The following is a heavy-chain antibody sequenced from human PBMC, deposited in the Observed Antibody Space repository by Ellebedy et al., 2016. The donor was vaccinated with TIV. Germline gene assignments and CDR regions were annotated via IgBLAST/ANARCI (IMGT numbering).Heavy chain of an antibody. Sequence: AASVKVSCKASGYTFNNYGITWVRQAPRQGLEWVGCINDYTGNTKYAQNLQGRVTMTTDTSTSTAYMKLRRLRSDDTAVYFCARDALVRFYDSSGYYYPHYFDFWGQGSLVTVSS. CDR3: ARDALVRFYDSSGYYYPHYFDF. V-gene: IGHV1-18*01. CDR2: INDYTGNT. D-gene: IGHD3-22*01. J-gene: IGHJ4*02. CDR1: GYTFNNYG.